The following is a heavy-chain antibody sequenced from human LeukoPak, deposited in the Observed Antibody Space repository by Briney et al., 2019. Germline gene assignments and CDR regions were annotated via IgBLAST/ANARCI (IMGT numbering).Heavy chain of an antibody. Sequence: GRSLRLSCAASGFTFSSYGMHWVRQAPGKGLGWVAAIWYDGSKTYYADSVKGRFTISRDDSENTLYLQMNSLRVEDTAVYYCARDRANWFDPWGQGTLVTVSS. CDR3: ARDRANWFDP. CDR2: IWYDGSKT. CDR1: GFTFSSYG. V-gene: IGHV3-33*01. J-gene: IGHJ5*02.